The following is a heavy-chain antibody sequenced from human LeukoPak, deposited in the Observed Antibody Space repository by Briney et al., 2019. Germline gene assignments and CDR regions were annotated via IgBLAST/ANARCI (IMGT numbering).Heavy chain of an antibody. CDR1: GSTVSGNY. CDR3: ARDFALPY. V-gene: IGHV3-53*01. Sequence: PGGSLRLSCAASGSTVSGNYMSWVRQAPGKGLEWVSVIYSGGSTYYADSVKGRFTISRDNAKNSLYLQMNSLRAEDTAVYYCARDFALPYWGQGTLVTVSS. CDR2: IYSGGST. J-gene: IGHJ4*02.